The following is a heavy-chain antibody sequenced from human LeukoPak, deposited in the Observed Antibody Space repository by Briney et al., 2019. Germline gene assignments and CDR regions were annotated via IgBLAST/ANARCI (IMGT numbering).Heavy chain of an antibody. CDR2: ISYDGSNK. J-gene: IGHJ3*02. CDR3: AKDPWDI. Sequence: PGGSLRLSCAASGFTFSSYGMHWVRQAPGKGLEWVAVISYDGSNKYYADSVKGRFTISRDNSKNTLYLQMNSLRAEDTAVYYCAKDPWDIWGQGTMVTVSS. CDR1: GFTFSSYG. V-gene: IGHV3-30*18.